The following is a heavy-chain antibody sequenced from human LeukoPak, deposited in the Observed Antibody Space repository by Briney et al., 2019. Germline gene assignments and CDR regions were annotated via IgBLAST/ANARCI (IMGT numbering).Heavy chain of an antibody. V-gene: IGHV3-21*01. Sequence: GGSLRLSCAASGFTFSSYSMNWVRQAPGKGLEWVSSISSSYIYYADSVKGRFTISRDNAKNSLYLQMNSLRAEDTAVYYCAGEGRICSSTSCQFDYWGQGTLVTVSS. CDR1: GFTFSSYS. D-gene: IGHD2-2*01. CDR3: AGEGRICSSTSCQFDY. J-gene: IGHJ4*02. CDR2: ISSSYI.